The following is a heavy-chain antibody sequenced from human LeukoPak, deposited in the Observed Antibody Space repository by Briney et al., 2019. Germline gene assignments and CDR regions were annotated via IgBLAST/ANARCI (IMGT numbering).Heavy chain of an antibody. Sequence: PSQTLSLTCTVSGGSFSSGDYYWIWIRQPPGKGLEWIGYTHSSGNTFYNPTLKSRTTISVDPSQNHFSLRLTSVTAADSAVFYCAATFGSDSYYFYYYGMAVWGQGTSVTVS. CDR1: GGSFSSGDYY. D-gene: IGHD3-10*01. CDR2: THSSGNT. J-gene: IGHJ6*02. V-gene: IGHV4-30-4*01. CDR3: AATFGSDSYYFYYYGMAV.